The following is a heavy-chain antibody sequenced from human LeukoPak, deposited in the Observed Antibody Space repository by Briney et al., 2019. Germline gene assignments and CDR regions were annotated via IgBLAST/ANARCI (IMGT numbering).Heavy chain of an antibody. V-gene: IGHV1-58*02. J-gene: IGHJ5*02. CDR1: GFTFHTSA. D-gene: IGHD3-3*01. CDR3: AAQRGASLHDFWSTRLFDP. CDR2: IVLGSGNT. Sequence: SVKVSCKASGFTFHTSAMQWVRQARGQRLEWIGWIVLGSGNTVYSHKFHDRVIITRDMSTSTVYMELDSLGSEGTAVYYCAAQRGASLHDFWSTRLFDPWGQGTLVTVSS.